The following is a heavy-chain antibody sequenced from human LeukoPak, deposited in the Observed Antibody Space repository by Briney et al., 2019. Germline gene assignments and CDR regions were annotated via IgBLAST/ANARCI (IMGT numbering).Heavy chain of an antibody. CDR3: ARLGRSTSLDY. CDR1: GGSISSYY. J-gene: IGHJ4*02. Sequence: SETLSLTCTVSGGSISSYYWSWIRQPPGKGLEWIGNIHYSGSTNYNPSLKSRVTISVDTSKNQFSLKLSSVTAADTAVYYCARLGRSTSLDYWGQATLVTVSS. CDR2: IHYSGST. V-gene: IGHV4-59*08. D-gene: IGHD1-26*01.